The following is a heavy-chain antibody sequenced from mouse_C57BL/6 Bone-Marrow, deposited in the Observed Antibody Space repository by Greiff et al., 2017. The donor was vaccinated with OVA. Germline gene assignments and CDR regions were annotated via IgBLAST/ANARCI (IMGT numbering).Heavy chain of an antibody. Sequence: DVQLVESGGGLVQPKGSLKLSCAASGFRFNTYAMNWVRQAPGKGLEWVARIRSKGNTYATYYADSVKDRFTISRDDSERMLYLQMNNLKTEDTAMYDCVSDGYPRAMDYWGQGTSVTVSS. J-gene: IGHJ4*01. D-gene: IGHD2-3*01. CDR2: IRSKGNTYAT. CDR3: VSDGYPRAMDY. CDR1: GFRFNTYA. V-gene: IGHV10-1*01.